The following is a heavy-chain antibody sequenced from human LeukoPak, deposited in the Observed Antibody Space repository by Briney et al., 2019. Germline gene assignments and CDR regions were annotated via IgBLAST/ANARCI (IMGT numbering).Heavy chain of an antibody. Sequence: PSETLSLTCSASGGSISSTSYYWGWIRQPPGKGLEWIGSVYYDGSTYNSPSLKSRVTISVDTSKNQFSLNLSSVTAADTAVYYCASDPEPYCSSTSCYAYYYYYMDVWGKGTTVTVSS. D-gene: IGHD2-2*01. V-gene: IGHV4-39*01. CDR3: ASDPEPYCSSTSCYAYYYYYMDV. CDR1: GGSISSTSYY. J-gene: IGHJ6*03. CDR2: VYYDGST.